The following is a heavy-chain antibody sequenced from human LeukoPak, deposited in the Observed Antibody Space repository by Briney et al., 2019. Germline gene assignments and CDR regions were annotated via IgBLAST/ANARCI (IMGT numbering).Heavy chain of an antibody. Sequence: PGGSLRLSCAASGFNFRGYAMSWVRQAPGKGLEWVSAISGGGARAHYAESVRGRFTISRDNSQNTLHLQMTSLRAEDTAVYYCAKEVVMGETNYYYYGMDVWGQGTTVTVSS. J-gene: IGHJ6*02. V-gene: IGHV3-23*01. CDR1: GFNFRGYA. CDR3: AKEVVMGETNYYYYGMDV. D-gene: IGHD1-26*01. CDR2: ISGGGARA.